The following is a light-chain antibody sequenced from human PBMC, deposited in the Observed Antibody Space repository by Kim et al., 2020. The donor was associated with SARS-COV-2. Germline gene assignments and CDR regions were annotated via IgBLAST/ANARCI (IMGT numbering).Light chain of an antibody. Sequence: GQTLTISCSGSRAHTGTNYQSCHPQPPGRAPHLLIFRKDLRPSGFPDRFSGSKSGTSASLAISGLRSEDEADYYCAAWDDTVSAWLFGGGTQLTVL. CDR1: RAHTGTNY. CDR2: RKD. V-gene: IGLV1-47*01. CDR3: AAWDDTVSAWL. J-gene: IGLJ3*02.